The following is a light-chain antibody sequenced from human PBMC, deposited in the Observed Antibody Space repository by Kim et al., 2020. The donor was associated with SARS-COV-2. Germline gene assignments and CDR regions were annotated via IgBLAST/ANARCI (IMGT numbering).Light chain of an antibody. CDR2: DDK. V-gene: IGLV1-51*01. CDR1: SSNIGRSY. CDR3: ATWDSRLSAGV. J-gene: IGLJ3*02. Sequence: GQQPTSTCSGSSSNIGRSYVSWYQHVPGAAPRLLIYDDKKRTSGIPDRFSGSKSGTSATLGITGLQTGDEADYYCATWDSRLSAGVFGGGTKLTVL.